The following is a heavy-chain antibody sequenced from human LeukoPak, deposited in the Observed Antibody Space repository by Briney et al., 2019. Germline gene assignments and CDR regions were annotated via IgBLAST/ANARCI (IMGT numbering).Heavy chain of an antibody. V-gene: IGHV4-34*01. Sequence: PSETLSLTCAVYDGSFNDYFWSWVRQPPGQGLEWIGEINHSGSTNYNPSLKRRVSLSLDTSKRQFSLKLRSVTAADTAVYYCARSTTNYNWSKVGAFDVWGQGTMVTVSS. CDR3: ARSTTNYNWSKVGAFDV. CDR2: INHSGST. J-gene: IGHJ3*01. CDR1: DGSFNDYF. D-gene: IGHD1-1*01.